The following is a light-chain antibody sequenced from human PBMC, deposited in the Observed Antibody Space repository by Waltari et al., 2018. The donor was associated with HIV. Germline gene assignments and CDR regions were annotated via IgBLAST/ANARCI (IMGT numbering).Light chain of an antibody. CDR1: QGISSY. CDR3: QQYYSYPPLT. V-gene: IGKV1-8*01. J-gene: IGKJ4*01. CDR2: AGS. Sequence: AIRMTQSPSSFSASTGDRVTIPCRASQGISSYLAWYQQKPGKAPKLLIYAGSTLQSGVPSRFSGSGSGTDFTLTISCLQSEDFATYYCQQYYSYPPLTFGGGTKVEIK.